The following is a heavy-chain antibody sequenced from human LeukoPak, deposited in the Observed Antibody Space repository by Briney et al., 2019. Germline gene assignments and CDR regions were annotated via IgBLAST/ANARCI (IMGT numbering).Heavy chain of an antibody. V-gene: IGHV3-15*01. CDR3: STEDIVVVPAATY. J-gene: IGHJ4*02. D-gene: IGHD2-2*01. Sequence: GGSLRLSCAASGFTFSNAWMSWVRQAPGKGLEWVGRIKSKTDGGTTDYAAPVKGRFTISRDDSKNTLYLQMNSLKTEDTAVYYCSTEDIVVVPAATYWGQGTLVTVSS. CDR2: IKSKTDGGTT. CDR1: GFTFSNAW.